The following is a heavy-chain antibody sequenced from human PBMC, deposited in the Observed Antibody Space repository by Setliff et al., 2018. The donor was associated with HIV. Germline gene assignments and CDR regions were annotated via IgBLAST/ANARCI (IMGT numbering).Heavy chain of an antibody. CDR2: VYYRGST. Sequence: SETLSLTCSVTGDSVNNGGFFWNWIRQTPGKGLEWIGNVYYRGSTKYNPSLKSRVTLSVDTSKNQFDLKVNSVTAADTAVYYCARGTLNYLDYWGQGAPVTVSS. CDR3: ARGTLNYLDY. D-gene: IGHD2-8*01. J-gene: IGHJ4*02. CDR1: GDSVNNGGFF. V-gene: IGHV4-61*08.